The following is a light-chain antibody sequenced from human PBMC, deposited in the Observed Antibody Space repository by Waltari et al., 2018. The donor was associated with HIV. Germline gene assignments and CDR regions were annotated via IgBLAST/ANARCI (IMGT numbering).Light chain of an antibody. V-gene: IGLV2-8*01. CDR2: EVN. Sequence: QSALTQPPSASGSPGQSVTISCPGTSSDIGAYNYVSWYQPQPGKAPKLMIYEVNKRPSGVPVRFSGAKSGNVASLTVSGLQDDDEADFYCSSYAGSDNRVVFGGGTKLTVL. CDR3: SSYAGSDNRVV. CDR1: SSDIGAYNY. J-gene: IGLJ2*01.